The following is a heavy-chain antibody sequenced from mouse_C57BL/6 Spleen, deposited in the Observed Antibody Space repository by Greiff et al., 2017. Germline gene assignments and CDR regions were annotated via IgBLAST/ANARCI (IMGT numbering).Heavy chain of an antibody. J-gene: IGHJ2*01. V-gene: IGHV1-82*01. CDR1: GYAFSSSW. CDR3: ARSGIYDGYFDY. Sequence: QVQLQQSGPELVKPGASVKISCKASGYAFSSSWMNWVKQRPGKGLEWIGRIYPGDGDTNYNGKFKGKATLTADKSSSTAYMQLSSLTSEDSAVYFGARSGIYDGYFDYWGQGTTLTVSS. D-gene: IGHD2-3*01. CDR2: IYPGDGDT.